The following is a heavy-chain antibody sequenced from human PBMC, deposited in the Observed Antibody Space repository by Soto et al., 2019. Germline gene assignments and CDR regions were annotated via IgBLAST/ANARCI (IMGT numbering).Heavy chain of an antibody. CDR1: GGSISSYY. Sequence: QVQLQESGPGLVKPSETLSLTCTVSGGSISSYYWSWIRQPPGKGLEWIGYIYYSGRTKYNPSLKSRFTISVNTSKNQSSLKLSSVTAADTAVYYCARHQTDDYVWGSYLDYWGQGTLVTVSS. V-gene: IGHV4-59*08. J-gene: IGHJ4*02. CDR2: IYYSGRT. CDR3: ARHQTDDYVWGSYLDY. D-gene: IGHD3-16*01.